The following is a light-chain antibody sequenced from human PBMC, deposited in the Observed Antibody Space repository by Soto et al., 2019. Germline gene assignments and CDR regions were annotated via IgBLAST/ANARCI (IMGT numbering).Light chain of an antibody. CDR1: QRVSGN. CDR3: QQRSNWPLT. J-gene: IGKJ4*01. Sequence: IVLTQSPATLSVSPGERATLFCRASQRVSGNLAWYQQKPGQAPRLLMYGASIRATGFPDRFSGSGSGTEFTLTISSLEPEDFAVYYCQQRSNWPLTFGGGTKVDIK. V-gene: IGKV3-11*01. CDR2: GAS.